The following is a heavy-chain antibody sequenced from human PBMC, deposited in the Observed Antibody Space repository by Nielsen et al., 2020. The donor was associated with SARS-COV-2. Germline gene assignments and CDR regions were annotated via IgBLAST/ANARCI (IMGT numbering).Heavy chain of an antibody. J-gene: IGHJ5*02. D-gene: IGHD5-24*01. V-gene: IGHV1-24*01. CDR1: GYTLSELS. CDR2: FHPEEGET. CDR3: ATGSEMATITWFDP. Sequence: ASVKVSCKVSGYTLSELSMHWVRQAPGKGLEWMGGFHPEEGETIYAQKFQGRITVTEDTSTDTAYMELSSLRSEDTAVYYCATGSEMATITWFDPWGQGTLVTVSS.